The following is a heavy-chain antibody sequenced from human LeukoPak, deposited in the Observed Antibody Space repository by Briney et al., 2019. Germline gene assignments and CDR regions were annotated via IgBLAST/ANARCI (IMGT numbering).Heavy chain of an antibody. CDR2: IYYSGST. V-gene: IGHV4-59*06. CDR1: GGSISSYY. Sequence: SETLSLTCTVSGGSISSYYWSWTRQPPGKGLEWIGYIYYSGSTYYNPSLKSRVTISVDTSKNQFSLKLSSVTAADTAVYYCARAQSIAVAGLDYWGQGTLVTVSS. J-gene: IGHJ4*02. D-gene: IGHD6-19*01. CDR3: ARAQSIAVAGLDY.